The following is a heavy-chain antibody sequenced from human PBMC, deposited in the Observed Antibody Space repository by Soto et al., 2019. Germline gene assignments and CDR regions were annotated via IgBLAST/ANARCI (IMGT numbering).Heavy chain of an antibody. D-gene: IGHD3-16*01. J-gene: IGHJ5*02. V-gene: IGHV1-46*01. CDR3: GRDHSRDEGAWWIAP. CDR2: INPSGTFA. Sequence: QVQLVQSGAEVMKPGASVKVSCKASGDTFTTHWMHWVRQAPVQGLEWMAVINPSGTFAFYAQEFQGRLTLTRDTSTSTAYMELWSLSSDDTAVYYCGRDHSRDEGAWWIAPGGQGTLVTVSS. CDR1: GDTFTTHW.